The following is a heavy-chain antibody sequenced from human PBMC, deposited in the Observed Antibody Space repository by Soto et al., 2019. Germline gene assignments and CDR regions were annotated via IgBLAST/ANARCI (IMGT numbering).Heavy chain of an antibody. Sequence: EVQLVESGGGLVEPGGSLRLSCAASGFTFSSYSMNWVRQAPGKGLEWVSSITGSSTYIYYADSVKGRFTISRDNAENFLDLQHNSLRAEDTAVYYCASVGHSSSTTCSHFDYWGQGTLVTVSS. V-gene: IGHV3-21*01. J-gene: IGHJ4*02. CDR3: ASVGHSSSTTCSHFDY. D-gene: IGHD2-2*01. CDR2: ITGSSTYI. CDR1: GFTFSSYS.